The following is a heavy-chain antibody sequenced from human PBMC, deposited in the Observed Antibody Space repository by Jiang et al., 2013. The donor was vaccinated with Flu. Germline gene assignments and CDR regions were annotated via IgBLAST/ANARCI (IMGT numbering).Heavy chain of an antibody. CDR1: GFTFSSYG. J-gene: IGHJ4*02. D-gene: IGHD2-15*01. Sequence: QLVESGGGVVXPGGSLRLSCAASGFTFSSYGMHWVRQAPGKGLEWVAFIRFDASAKYYGDSVKGRFTISRDNSKNTLYLQLNSLRTEDTALYFCATAGYGSGPLEYWGQGTLVTVSS. CDR3: ATAGYGSGPLEY. V-gene: IGHV3-30*02. CDR2: IRFDASAK.